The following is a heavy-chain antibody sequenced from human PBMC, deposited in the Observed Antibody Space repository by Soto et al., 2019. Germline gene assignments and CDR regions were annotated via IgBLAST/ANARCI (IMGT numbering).Heavy chain of an antibody. CDR2: IYSGGST. Sequence: EVQLVETGGGLIQPGGSLRLSCAASGFTVSSNYMSWVRQAPGKWLEWVSVIYSGGSTYYADSVKGRFTISRDNSKNTLDLQMNSRRAEDTAVYYCARDRDYCAGKINYYYYGMDVWGQGTTVTVS. J-gene: IGHJ6*02. CDR1: GFTVSSNY. CDR3: ARDRDYCAGKINYYYYGMDV. V-gene: IGHV3-53*02. D-gene: IGHD3-10*01.